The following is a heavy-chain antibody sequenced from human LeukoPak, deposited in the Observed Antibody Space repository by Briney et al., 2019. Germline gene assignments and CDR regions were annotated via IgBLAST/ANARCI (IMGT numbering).Heavy chain of an antibody. CDR1: GGSFSGYY. CDR2: INHSGST. CDR3: ARGHDRYYYYMDV. D-gene: IGHD3-3*01. J-gene: IGHJ6*03. Sequence: SSETLSLTCAVYGGSFSGYYWSWIRQPPGKGLEWIGEINHSGSTNYNPSLKSRVTISVDTSKNQFSLKLSSVTAADTAVYYCARGHDRYYYYMDVWGKGTTVTVSS. V-gene: IGHV4-34*01.